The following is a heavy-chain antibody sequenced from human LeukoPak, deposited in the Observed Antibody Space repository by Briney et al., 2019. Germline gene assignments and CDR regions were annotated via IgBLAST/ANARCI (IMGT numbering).Heavy chain of an antibody. Sequence: GASVKVSCKASGYTFTSYGISWVRQAPGQGLEWMGWINPNSGGTNYAQKFQGRVTMTRDTSISTAYMELSRLRSDDTAVYYCARALATMVRGVPYYWGQGTLVTVSS. CDR2: INPNSGGT. J-gene: IGHJ4*02. CDR3: ARALATMVRGVPYY. D-gene: IGHD3-10*01. CDR1: GYTFTSYG. V-gene: IGHV1-2*02.